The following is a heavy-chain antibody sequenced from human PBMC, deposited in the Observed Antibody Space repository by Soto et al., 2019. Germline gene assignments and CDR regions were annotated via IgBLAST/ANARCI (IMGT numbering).Heavy chain of an antibody. CDR1: GYTFTSYG. V-gene: IGHV1-18*01. J-gene: IGHJ6*02. CDR2: ISAYNGNT. D-gene: IGHD6-13*01. CDR3: ARDSTLINSSSWKVRYYYSGMDV. Sequence: QVQLVQSGAEVKKPGASVKVSCKASGYTFTSYGISWVRQAPGQGLEWMGWISAYNGNTNYAQKLQGRVTMTTDTPTSTAYMELRSLRSDDTAVYYCARDSTLINSSSWKVRYYYSGMDVWGQGTTVTVSS.